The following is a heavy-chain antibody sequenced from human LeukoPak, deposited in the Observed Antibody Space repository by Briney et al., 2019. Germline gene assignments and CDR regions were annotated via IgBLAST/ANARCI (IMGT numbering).Heavy chain of an antibody. D-gene: IGHD3-10*01. V-gene: IGHV4-34*01. CDR2: INHSGST. CDR3: ARRGSGSYYNDLMDY. CDR1: GGSFSGYY. Sequence: SETLSLTCAVYGGSFSGYYWSWSRQPPGKGLEWIGEINHSGSTNYNPSLKSLVTISLDTSKNQFSLKLSSVTPADTAVYYCARRGSGSYYNDLMDYWGQGTLVTVSS. J-gene: IGHJ4*02.